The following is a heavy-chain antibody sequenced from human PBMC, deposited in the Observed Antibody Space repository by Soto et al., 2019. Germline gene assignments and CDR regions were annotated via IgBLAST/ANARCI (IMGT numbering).Heavy chain of an antibody. CDR2: INHSGST. J-gene: IGHJ5*02. Sequence: SGTLSLTCAVYGGSFSGYYWSWIRQPPGKGLEWSGEINHSGSTKYNPSLKSRVTIPVDTSKNPFSLKLSSVTAADTAVYYCARALSSYDFWSGYFSRWFDPWGQGTLVTVS. CDR3: ARALSSYDFWSGYFSRWFDP. V-gene: IGHV4-34*01. D-gene: IGHD3-3*01. CDR1: GGSFSGYY.